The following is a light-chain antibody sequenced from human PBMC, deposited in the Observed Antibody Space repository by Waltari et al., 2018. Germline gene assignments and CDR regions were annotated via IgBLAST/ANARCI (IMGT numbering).Light chain of an antibody. CDR3: SSYAGGSWV. J-gene: IGLJ3*02. CDR2: EVT. Sequence: QSALTQPPSASGSPGQSVPISCTGTSSAVGGFNYVSWYQQNPGKVPKLMIYEVTKRPSGVPDRFSGSKSGNTASLTVSGLQTEDEADYYCSSYAGGSWVFGGGTKLTVL. V-gene: IGLV2-8*01. CDR1: SSAVGGFNY.